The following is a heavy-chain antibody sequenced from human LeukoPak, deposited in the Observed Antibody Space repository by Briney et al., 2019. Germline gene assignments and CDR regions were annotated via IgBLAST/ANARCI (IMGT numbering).Heavy chain of an antibody. Sequence: PMASVKVSCKASGYTFTSYGISWVRQAPGQGLEWMGWISAYNGNTNYAQKLQGRVTMTTDTSTSTAYMELRSLRSDDTAVYYCARDNYPLSIAVADLDYWSQGTLVTVSS. CDR2: ISAYNGNT. CDR3: ARDNYPLSIAVADLDY. CDR1: GYTFTSYG. J-gene: IGHJ4*02. D-gene: IGHD6-19*01. V-gene: IGHV1-18*01.